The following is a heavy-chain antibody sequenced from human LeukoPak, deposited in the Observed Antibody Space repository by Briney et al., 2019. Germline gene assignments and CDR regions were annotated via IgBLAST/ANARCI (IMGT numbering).Heavy chain of an antibody. J-gene: IGHJ6*02. D-gene: IGHD1-20*01. V-gene: IGHV4-59*01. CDR3: ARALRARITGTTASVYGMDV. Sequence: SETPSLTCTVSGGSISSYYWSWIRQPPGEGLEWIGYIYYSGSTNYNPSLKSRVTISVDTSKNQFSLKLSSVTAADTAVYYCARALRARITGTTASVYGMDVWGQGTTVTVSS. CDR2: IYYSGST. CDR1: GGSISSYY.